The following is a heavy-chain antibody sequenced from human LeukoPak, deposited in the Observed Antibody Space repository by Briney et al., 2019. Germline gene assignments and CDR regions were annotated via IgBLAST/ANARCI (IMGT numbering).Heavy chain of an antibody. CDR2: IGTAGDT. J-gene: IGHJ4*02. Sequence: GGSLRLSCAASGFTFSSYYMNWVRQAPGKGLEWVSAIGTAGDTYYPGSVKGRFTISRENAKNSLYLQMNSLRAGDTAVYYCARGSGRGYSGYDPFLIGYWGQGTLVTVSS. CDR1: GFTFSSYY. CDR3: ARGSGRGYSGYDPFLIGY. D-gene: IGHD5-12*01. V-gene: IGHV3-13*04.